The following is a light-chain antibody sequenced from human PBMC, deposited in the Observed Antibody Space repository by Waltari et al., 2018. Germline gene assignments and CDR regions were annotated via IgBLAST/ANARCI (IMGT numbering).Light chain of an antibody. CDR3: QAWDSDTVI. CDR2: QHN. Sequence: SYELTQPPSVSVSPGQTATIPCSGDKLGGKYASWYQLRAGQSPVLVISQHNQRPSGIPDRFSGSYSGNTATLTITGTQTMDEADYYCQAWDSDTVIFGGGTKLSVL. CDR1: KLGGKY. V-gene: IGLV3-1*01. J-gene: IGLJ2*01.